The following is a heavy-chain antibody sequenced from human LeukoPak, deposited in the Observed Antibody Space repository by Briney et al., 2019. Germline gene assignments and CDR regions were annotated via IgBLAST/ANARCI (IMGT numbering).Heavy chain of an antibody. CDR2: ISGSGGST. V-gene: IGHV3-23*01. CDR1: GLTFSSYA. Sequence: GGSLRLSCAASGLTFSSYAMSWVRQAPGKGLDWVSAISGSGGSTYYADSVKGRFTISRDNSKNTLYLQMNSLRAEDTAVYYCANSYDILTGYYSGGYWGQGTLVTVSS. J-gene: IGHJ4*02. D-gene: IGHD3-9*01. CDR3: ANSYDILTGYYSGGY.